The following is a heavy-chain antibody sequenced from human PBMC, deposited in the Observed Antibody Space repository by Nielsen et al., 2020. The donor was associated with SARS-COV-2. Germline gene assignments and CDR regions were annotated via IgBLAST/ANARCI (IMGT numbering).Heavy chain of an antibody. D-gene: IGHD3-10*01. V-gene: IGHV1-3*01. CDR1: RHTFTRYA. J-gene: IGHJ4*02. CDR2: INGGNGST. CDR3: ARVGPRSVGNVGRGVTYDY. Sequence: ASVKVSCKASRHTFTRYAMRQERQAPGQRLEWMGWINGGNGSTKYSQKFQGRVIITRDTAASTGDMGLNSLRSEDAAVYYCARVGPRSVGNVGRGVTYDYWGQGTLVTVSS.